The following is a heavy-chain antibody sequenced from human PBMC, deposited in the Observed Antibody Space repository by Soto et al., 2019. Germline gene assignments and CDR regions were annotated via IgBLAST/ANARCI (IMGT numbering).Heavy chain of an antibody. J-gene: IGHJ4*02. CDR3: ARQIYDSDTGPNFQYYFDS. CDR2: VDPSDSQT. V-gene: IGHV5-10-1*01. CDR1: GYSFAGYW. Sequence: GESLKISCKGSGYSFAGYWITWVRQKPGKGLEWMGRVDPSDSQTYYSPSFRGHVTISATKSITTVFLQWSSLRASDTAMYYCARQIYDSDTGPNFQYYFDSWGQGTPVTVSS. D-gene: IGHD3-22*01.